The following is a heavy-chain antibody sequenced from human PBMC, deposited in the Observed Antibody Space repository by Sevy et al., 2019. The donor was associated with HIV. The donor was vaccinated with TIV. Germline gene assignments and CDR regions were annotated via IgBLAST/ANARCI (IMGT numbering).Heavy chain of an antibody. V-gene: IGHV4-39*01. CDR1: GGPTSSTFSY. D-gene: IGHD6-13*01. J-gene: IGHJ6*02. CDR3: ARHLQQTRTYHYYYGMDV. Sequence: SETLSLTCSVSGGPTSSTFSYWGWIRQPPGKGLEWIGSAHYSGSTYYNSSLKSRATISVDTSRSHFSLKLTSVTAADTAVYYCARHLQQTRTYHYYYGMDVWGQGTTVTVSS. CDR2: AHYSGST.